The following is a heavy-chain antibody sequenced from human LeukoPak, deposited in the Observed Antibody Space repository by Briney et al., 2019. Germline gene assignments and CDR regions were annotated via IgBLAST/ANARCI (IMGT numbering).Heavy chain of an antibody. D-gene: IGHD3-10*01. Sequence: PSETLSLTCTVSGGSISSSSYYWGWIRQPPGKGLEWIGSIYYSGSTYYNPSLKSRVTISVDTSKNQFSLKLSSVTAADTAVYYCARGREFGSGSYYKTLPLDYWGQGTLVTVSS. CDR2: IYYSGST. CDR1: GGSISSSSYY. V-gene: IGHV4-39*07. CDR3: ARGREFGSGSYYKTLPLDY. J-gene: IGHJ4*02.